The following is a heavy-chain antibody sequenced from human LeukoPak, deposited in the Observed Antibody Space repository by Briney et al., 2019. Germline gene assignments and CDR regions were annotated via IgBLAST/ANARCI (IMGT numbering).Heavy chain of an antibody. CDR1: GGTFSSYA. Sequence: SVKVSCKASGGTFSSYAISWVRQAPGQGLEWMGGIIPIFGTANYAQKFQGRVTITADKSTSTAYMELSSLRSEDTAVYYCATEESGIAAAGTHYYYMDVWGKGTTVTISS. CDR3: ATEESGIAAAGTHYYYMDV. CDR2: IIPIFGTA. D-gene: IGHD6-13*01. V-gene: IGHV1-69*06. J-gene: IGHJ6*03.